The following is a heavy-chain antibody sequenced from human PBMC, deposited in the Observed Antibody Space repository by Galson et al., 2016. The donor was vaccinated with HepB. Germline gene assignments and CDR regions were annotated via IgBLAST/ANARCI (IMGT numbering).Heavy chain of an antibody. Sequence: QSGAEVKKPGESLKISCKASGYRFNSYWIAWVRQMPGKGLDWMGVIFPGDSDTRYSPSFQGQISISVDKSISIAYLQWNNLTASDIGMYYCARRTYRSFWFFDLWGRGTLVTVSS. CDR3: ARRTYRSFWFFDL. V-gene: IGHV5-51*01. J-gene: IGHJ2*01. CDR2: IFPGDSDT. CDR1: GYRFNSYW. D-gene: IGHD6-13*01.